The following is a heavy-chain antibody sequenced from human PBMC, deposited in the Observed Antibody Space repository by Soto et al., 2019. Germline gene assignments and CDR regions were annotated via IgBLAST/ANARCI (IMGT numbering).Heavy chain of an antibody. D-gene: IGHD2-21*01. CDR3: VKDLFGYVSTHYGMDV. J-gene: IGHJ6*02. CDR1: GFTFDDYA. CDR2: ISWNSGSI. Sequence: EVQLVESGGGLVQPGRSLRLSCAASGFTFDDYAMHWVREAPGKGLEWVSGISWNSGSIGYADSVKGRFTIARDNAKNSMYEQMNSLRVEDTALYYCVKDLFGYVSTHYGMDVWGQGTTVTVSS. V-gene: IGHV3-9*01.